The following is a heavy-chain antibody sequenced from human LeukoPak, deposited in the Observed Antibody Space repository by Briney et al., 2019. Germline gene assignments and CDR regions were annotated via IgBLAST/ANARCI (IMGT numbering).Heavy chain of an antibody. CDR2: IYPGDSDT. J-gene: IGHJ4*02. V-gene: IGHV5-51*01. Sequence: GESLKIPCKGSGYSFTSYWIGWVRQMPGKGLEWMGIIYPGDSDTRYSPSFQGQVTISADKSISTAYLQWSSLKASDTATYYCARQKRGIAARPGFDYWGQGTLVTVSS. CDR3: ARQKRGIAARPGFDY. D-gene: IGHD6-6*01. CDR1: GYSFTSYW.